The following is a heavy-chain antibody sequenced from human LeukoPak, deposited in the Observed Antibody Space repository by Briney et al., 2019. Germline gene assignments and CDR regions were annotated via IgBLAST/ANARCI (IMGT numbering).Heavy chain of an antibody. CDR3: ARTYFFDY. J-gene: IGHJ4*02. Sequence: PSETLSLTCTVFGGSVSSGTYYWSWIRQPPGKGLEWIGYIYYSGSTYYTPSLKSRVTISVDTSKNQFSLKLSSVTAADTAVYYCARTYFFDYWGQGTLVTVSS. CDR2: IYYSGST. V-gene: IGHV4-31*03. CDR1: GGSVSSGTYY.